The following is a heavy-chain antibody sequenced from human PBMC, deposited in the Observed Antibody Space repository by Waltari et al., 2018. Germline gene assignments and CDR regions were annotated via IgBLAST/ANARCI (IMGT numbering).Heavy chain of an antibody. CDR1: GGSLRCTY. V-gene: IGHV4-59*01. CDR3: ARDQGSS. Sequence: QVQLQESGPGLVKPSETLSLTCIDPGGSLRCTYWRWIRQPPGKGLEWIGYIYYSGSTNYNPSLKSRVTISVDTSKNQFSLKLSSVTAADTAVYYCARDQGSSWGQGTLVTVSS. J-gene: IGHJ4*02. CDR2: IYYSGST.